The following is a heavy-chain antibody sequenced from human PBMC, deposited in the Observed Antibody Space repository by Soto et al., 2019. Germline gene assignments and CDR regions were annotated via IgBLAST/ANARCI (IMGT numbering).Heavy chain of an antibody. D-gene: IGHD3-16*02. CDR3: ARRYDYIWGSYRQKDAFDI. J-gene: IGHJ3*02. CDR1: GYTFTSYG. Sequence: ASVKVSCKASGYTFTSYGISWVRQAPGQGLEWMGWISAYNGNTNYAQELQGRVTMTTDTSTSTAYMELRSLRSDDTAVYYCARRYDYIWGSYRQKDAFDIWGQGTMVTVSS. CDR2: ISAYNGNT. V-gene: IGHV1-18*01.